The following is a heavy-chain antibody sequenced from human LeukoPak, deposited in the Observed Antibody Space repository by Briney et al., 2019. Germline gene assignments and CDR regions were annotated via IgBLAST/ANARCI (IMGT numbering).Heavy chain of an antibody. V-gene: IGHV4-59*01. CDR3: ARDFRGNYGSRGMDV. D-gene: IGHD1-26*01. CDR1: GGSITSY. Sequence: PSETLSLTCTVSGGSITSYWSWLRQPPGKGLEWIGYIYYSESTNYNPSLKSRVTMSIDTSKNQFSLKLSSVTAADTAVYYCARDFRGNYGSRGMDVWGQGTTVTVSS. CDR2: IYYSEST. J-gene: IGHJ6*02.